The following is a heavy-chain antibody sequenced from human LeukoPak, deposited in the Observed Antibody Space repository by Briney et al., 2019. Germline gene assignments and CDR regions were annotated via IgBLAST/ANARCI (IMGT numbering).Heavy chain of an antibody. CDR2: IYSGGST. CDR3: ARANYDGAFDI. Sequence: GGSLRLSCAASGFTVSSNYMSWVRQAPGKGLEWVSVIYSGGSTYYADSVKGRFTISRDNSKNTLYLQMNSLRAEDTAVYYCARANYDGAFDIWGQGTMVTVSS. CDR1: GFTVSSNY. D-gene: IGHD4/OR15-4a*01. J-gene: IGHJ3*02. V-gene: IGHV3-53*01.